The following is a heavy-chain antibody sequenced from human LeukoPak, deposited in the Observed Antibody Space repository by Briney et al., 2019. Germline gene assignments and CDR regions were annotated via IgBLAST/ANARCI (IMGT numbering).Heavy chain of an antibody. Sequence: SETLSLTCAVYGGSFSGYYWSWIRQPPGKGLEWIGYIYYSGSTNYNPSLKSRVTISVDTSNNHFSLKLTSVTAADTAVYYCARGSVTVGYGMDVWGQGTTVTVSS. V-gene: IGHV4-59*01. D-gene: IGHD4-11*01. CDR1: GGSFSGYY. J-gene: IGHJ6*02. CDR3: ARGSVTVGYGMDV. CDR2: IYYSGST.